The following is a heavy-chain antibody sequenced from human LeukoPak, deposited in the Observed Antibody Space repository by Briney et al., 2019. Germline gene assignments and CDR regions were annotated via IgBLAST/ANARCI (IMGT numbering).Heavy chain of an antibody. CDR3: ARGEHDYGDYVAANWFDP. V-gene: IGHV1-8*01. CDR2: MNPNSGNT. Sequence: ASVKVSCKASGYTLTSYDIDWVQQATGQGLEWIGWMNPNSGNTGYAQKFQGRVTMTRNTSISTAYMELSSLRSEDTAVYYCARGEHDYGDYVAANWFDPWGQGTLVTVSS. D-gene: IGHD4-17*01. J-gene: IGHJ5*02. CDR1: GYTLTSYD.